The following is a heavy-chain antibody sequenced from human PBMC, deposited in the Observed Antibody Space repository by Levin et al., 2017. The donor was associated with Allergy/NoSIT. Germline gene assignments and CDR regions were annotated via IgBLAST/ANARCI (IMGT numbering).Heavy chain of an antibody. CDR1: GGSVSSGSYY. D-gene: IGHD2-15*01. CDR2: IYYSGST. J-gene: IGHJ5*02. V-gene: IGHV4-61*01. CDR3: ARDSLGYCSGGSCYWGDFYGSNWFDP. Sequence: PSQTLSLTCTVSGGSVSSGSYYWSWIRQPPGKGLEWIGYIYYSGSTNYNPSLKSRVTISVDTSKNQFSLKLSSVTAADTAVYYCARDSLGYCSGGSCYWGDFYGSNWFDPWGQGTLVTVSS.